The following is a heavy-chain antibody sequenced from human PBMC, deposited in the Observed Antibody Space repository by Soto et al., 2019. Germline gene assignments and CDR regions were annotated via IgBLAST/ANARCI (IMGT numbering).Heavy chain of an antibody. CDR2: IYWDDDK. Sequence: QITLNESGPTQVKPRQTLTLTCTFSGFSLTTSGVGVGWIRRSPGKAPEGLALIYWDDDKRYSPSLKIRLTITNDTTKNQLVLLMADLDPADTATYYCAHRVLRTVFGLVTTTAIYFDFWGQGTPVAVSS. V-gene: IGHV2-5*02. J-gene: IGHJ4*02. D-gene: IGHD3-3*01. CDR3: AHRVLRTVFGLVTTTAIYFDF. CDR1: GFSLTTSGVG.